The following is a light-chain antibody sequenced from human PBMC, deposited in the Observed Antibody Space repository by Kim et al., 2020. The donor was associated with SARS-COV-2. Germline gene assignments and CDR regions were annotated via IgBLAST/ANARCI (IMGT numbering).Light chain of an antibody. V-gene: IGKV3-20*01. CDR3: QQYGSSPPS. Sequence: ERATLSCWSSQGISSRYLAWYQHTTRPAPRLLSYDASSRGTGIPVRCSGSGSGADFTLTIITLEPVDFAVYYCQQYGSSPPSFGGAAKVDIK. CDR2: DAS. J-gene: IGKJ4*01. CDR1: QGISSRY.